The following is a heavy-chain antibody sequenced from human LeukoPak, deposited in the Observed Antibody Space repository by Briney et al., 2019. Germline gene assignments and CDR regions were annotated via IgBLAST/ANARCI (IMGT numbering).Heavy chain of an antibody. Sequence: SDTLSLTCSVSGGSITSGSYYWSWIRQPAGKGLEWIGRVYTSGSTKYNPSLKSRVSLSVDTSKNQFSLKLSSVTAADTAVYYCARTTEGGYTYDYFYYYYMDVWGKGTTVTISS. D-gene: IGHD5-18*01. J-gene: IGHJ6*03. CDR3: ARTTEGGYTYDYFYYYYMDV. V-gene: IGHV4-61*02. CDR2: VYTSGST. CDR1: GGSITSGSYY.